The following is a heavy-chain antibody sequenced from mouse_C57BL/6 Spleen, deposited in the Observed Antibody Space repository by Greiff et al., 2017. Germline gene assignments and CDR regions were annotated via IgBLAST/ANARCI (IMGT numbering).Heavy chain of an antibody. CDR1: GYTFTDYE. J-gene: IGHJ2*01. D-gene: IGHD1-1*01. Sequence: GAELVRPGASVTLSCKASGYTFTDYEMHWVKQTPVHGLAWIGAIDPETGGPAYNQKFKGKAILTADKSSSTAYMQINSLTSEDSAVDFCARLSWAEGGFDYWGQGTTLTVSS. V-gene: IGHV1-15*01. CDR2: IDPETGGP. CDR3: ARLSWAEGGFDY.